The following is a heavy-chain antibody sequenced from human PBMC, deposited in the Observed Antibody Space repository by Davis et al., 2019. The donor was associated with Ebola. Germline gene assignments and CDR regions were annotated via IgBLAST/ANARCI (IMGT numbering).Heavy chain of an antibody. CDR1: GYSFTNYW. V-gene: IGHV5-51*01. CDR3: ATLRRTITGMDDGFDI. D-gene: IGHD1-20*01. CDR2: IYPRDSDT. Sequence: GESLKISCQGSGYSFTNYWIGWVRQMPGKGLEWMGIIYPRDSDTRYSPSLQGQVTISADKSIKTAFLQWSSLKASGTAMYYCATLRRTITGMDDGFDIWGQGTMVTVSS. J-gene: IGHJ3*02.